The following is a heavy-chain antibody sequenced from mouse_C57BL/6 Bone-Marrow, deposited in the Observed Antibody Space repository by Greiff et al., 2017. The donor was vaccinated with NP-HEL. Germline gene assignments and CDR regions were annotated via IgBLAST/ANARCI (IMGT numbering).Heavy chain of an antibody. CDR2: IYPGDGDT. CDR3: AILLLRGRRYVDV. J-gene: IGHJ1*03. CDR1: GYAFSSSW. Sequence: QVQLQQSGPELVKPGASVKISCKASGYAFSSSWMNWVKQRPGKGLEWIGRIYPGDGDTNYNGKFKGKATLTADKSSSTAYMQLSSLTSEDSAVYFCAILLLRGRRYVDVWGTGTTVTVSS. D-gene: IGHD1-1*01. V-gene: IGHV1-82*01.